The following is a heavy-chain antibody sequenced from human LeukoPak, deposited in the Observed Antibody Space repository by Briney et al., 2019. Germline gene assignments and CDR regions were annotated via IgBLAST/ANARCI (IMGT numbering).Heavy chain of an antibody. CDR1: GFTFSSYG. V-gene: IGHV3-33*06. CDR2: IWYDGNNK. Sequence: GGSLRLACAASGFTFSSYGMHWVRQAPGKGLGGVAVIWYDGNNKYYADSVKGRFTISRDNSKNTLYLQVNSLRAEDTAVYYCAKVGSSGWSAYYYYYMDVWGKGTTVTVSS. D-gene: IGHD6-19*01. J-gene: IGHJ6*03. CDR3: AKVGSSGWSAYYYYYMDV.